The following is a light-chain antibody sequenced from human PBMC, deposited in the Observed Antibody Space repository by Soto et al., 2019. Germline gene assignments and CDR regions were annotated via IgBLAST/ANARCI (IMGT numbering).Light chain of an antibody. V-gene: IGKV1-5*03. J-gene: IGKJ1*01. CDR2: MAS. CDR1: QTISTS. Sequence: DIQLTQSPSSLSSSVGDRATLSCRASQTISTSLAWYQQKPGKAPKLLIHMASILESGVPTRFSGSGSATEFTLSINSLQPDDFATYYCQQYDSYSRTFGQGTKVDIK. CDR3: QQYDSYSRT.